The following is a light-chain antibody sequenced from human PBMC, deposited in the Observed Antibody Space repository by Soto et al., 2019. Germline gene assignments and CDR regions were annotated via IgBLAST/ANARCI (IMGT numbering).Light chain of an antibody. CDR2: GAS. CDR3: QQYGTSPRT. J-gene: IGKJ2*01. Sequence: EIVLTQSPATLSLSPGERATLSCRASQSVSNYLAWYQQKPGQAPRLLIYGASSRVTGIPDRFSGSGAGTDFVLTISRLEPEDFAVYYCQQYGTSPRTFGQGTKLEIK. CDR1: QSVSNY. V-gene: IGKV3-20*01.